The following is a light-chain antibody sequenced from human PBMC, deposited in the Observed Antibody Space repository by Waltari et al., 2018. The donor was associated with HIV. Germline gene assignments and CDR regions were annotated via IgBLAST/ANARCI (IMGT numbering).Light chain of an antibody. CDR3: QQYYSSPWT. Sequence: DIVITQSPDPLAVSLGERAPINCNSSQSVLSRSNNKNYLAWYKQKPGQPPKLLIYWASTRESGVPDRFSGSGSGTDFTLTISSLQAEDVAVYFCQQYYSSPWTFGLGTKVEIK. J-gene: IGKJ1*01. V-gene: IGKV4-1*01. CDR1: QSVLSRSNNKNY. CDR2: WAS.